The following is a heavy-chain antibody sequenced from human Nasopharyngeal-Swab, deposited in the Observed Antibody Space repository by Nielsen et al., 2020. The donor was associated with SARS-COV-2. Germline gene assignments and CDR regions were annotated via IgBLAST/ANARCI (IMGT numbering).Heavy chain of an antibody. Sequence: GSLKISCEGSGYSFTSYWIGWVRQMPGKGLEWMGIIYPGDSDTRYSPSFQGQVTISADKSISTAYLQWSSLKASDTAMYYCARLVAVAGGGGGGADYWGQGTLVTVSS. J-gene: IGHJ4*02. CDR2: IYPGDSDT. CDR1: GYSFTSYW. D-gene: IGHD6-19*01. CDR3: ARLVAVAGGGGGGADY. V-gene: IGHV5-51*01.